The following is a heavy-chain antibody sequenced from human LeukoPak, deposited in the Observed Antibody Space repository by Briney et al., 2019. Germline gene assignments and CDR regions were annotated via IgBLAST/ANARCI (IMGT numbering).Heavy chain of an antibody. J-gene: IGHJ3*02. CDR1: GGSISSGGYS. V-gene: IGHV4-30-2*01. D-gene: IGHD2-15*01. CDR3: ARGGRYCSGGSCYSDAFDI. CDR2: IYHSGST. Sequence: PSETLSLTCAVSGGSISSGGYSWSWIRQPPGKGLEWIGYIYHSGSTYYNPSLKSRVTISVDRSKNQFSLKLSSVTAADTAVYYCARGGRYCSGGSCYSDAFDIWGQGTMVTVSS.